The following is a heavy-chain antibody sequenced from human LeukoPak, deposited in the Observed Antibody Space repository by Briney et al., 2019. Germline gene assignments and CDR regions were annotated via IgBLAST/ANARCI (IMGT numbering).Heavy chain of an antibody. CDR1: GYTFTSYD. CDR2: MNPNSGNT. D-gene: IGHD2-2*01. V-gene: IGHV1-8*01. J-gene: IGHJ6*02. Sequence: ASVKVSCKASGYTFTSYDINWVRQGTGQGLEWMGWMNPNSGNTGYAQKFQGRVTMTRNTSISTAYMELSSLRSEDTAVYYCARGSAQLTNYYYYGMDVWGQGTTVTVSS. CDR3: ARGSAQLTNYYYYGMDV.